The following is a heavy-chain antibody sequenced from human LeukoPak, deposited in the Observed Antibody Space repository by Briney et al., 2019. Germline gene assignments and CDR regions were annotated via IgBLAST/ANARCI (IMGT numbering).Heavy chain of an antibody. CDR1: GFTFSDAW. CDR3: ARVAAAGIHPYYYYYYYMDV. J-gene: IGHJ6*03. CDR2: IKQDGSEK. V-gene: IGHV3-7*04. D-gene: IGHD6-13*01. Sequence: GGSLRLSCAASGFTFSDAWLHWVRQAPGKGLEWVANIKQDGSEKYYVDSVKGRFTISRDNAKNSLYLQMNSLRAEDTAVYYCARVAAAGIHPYYYYYYYMDVWGKGTTVTISS.